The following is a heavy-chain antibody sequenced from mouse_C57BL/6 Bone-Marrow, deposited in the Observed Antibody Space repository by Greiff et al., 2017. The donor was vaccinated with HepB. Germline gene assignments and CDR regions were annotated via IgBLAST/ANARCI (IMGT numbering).Heavy chain of an antibody. J-gene: IGHJ1*03. Sequence: VKLQESGPGLVQPSQSLSITCTVSGFSLTSYGVHWVRQSPGKGLEWLGVIWRGGSTDYNAAFMSRLSITKDNSKSQVFFKMNSLQADDTAIYYCAKRGYGTPYWYFDVWGTGTTVTVSS. CDR2: IWRGGST. CDR3: AKRGYGTPYWYFDV. V-gene: IGHV2-5*01. CDR1: GFSLTSYG. D-gene: IGHD1-1*01.